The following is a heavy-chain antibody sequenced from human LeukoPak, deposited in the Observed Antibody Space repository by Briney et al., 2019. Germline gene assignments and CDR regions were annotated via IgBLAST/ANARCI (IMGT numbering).Heavy chain of an antibody. J-gene: IGHJ4*02. D-gene: IGHD6-19*01. CDR3: ARELAVAVSYFDY. Sequence: SETLSLTCTVSGGSISSYYWSWIRQPPGKGLEWIGYIYYSGSTNYNPSLKSRVTISVDTSKNQFSLKLSSVTAADTAVYYCARELAVAVSYFDYWGQGTLVTVSS. V-gene: IGHV4-59*01. CDR1: GGSISSYY. CDR2: IYYSGST.